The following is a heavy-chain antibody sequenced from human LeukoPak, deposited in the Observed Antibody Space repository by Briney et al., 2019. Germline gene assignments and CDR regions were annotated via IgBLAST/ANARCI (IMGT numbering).Heavy chain of an antibody. CDR2: ISGSGGST. J-gene: IGHJ1*01. CDR1: GFTFSSYA. Sequence: SGGSLRLSCAASGFTFSSYAMSWVRQAPGKGLEWVSAISGSGGSTYYADSVKGRFTTSRDNSKNTLYLQVNSLRAEDTAVYYCAKGPVGATLPEYFQHWGQGTLVTVSS. D-gene: IGHD1-26*01. CDR3: AKGPVGATLPEYFQH. V-gene: IGHV3-23*01.